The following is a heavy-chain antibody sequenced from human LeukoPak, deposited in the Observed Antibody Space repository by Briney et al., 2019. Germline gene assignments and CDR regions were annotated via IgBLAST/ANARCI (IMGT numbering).Heavy chain of an antibody. D-gene: IGHD2-15*01. CDR2: ISGSGGST. CDR3: AKERAYCSGGSCYLDV. J-gene: IGHJ6*02. V-gene: IGHV3-23*01. CDR1: GFTFSSYA. Sequence: GGSLRLSCAASGFTFSSYAMSWVRQAPGKGLEWVSAISGSGGSTYYADSVKGRFTISRDNSKNRLYLQMNSLRAEDTAVYYCAKERAYCSGGSCYLDVWGQGTTVTVSS.